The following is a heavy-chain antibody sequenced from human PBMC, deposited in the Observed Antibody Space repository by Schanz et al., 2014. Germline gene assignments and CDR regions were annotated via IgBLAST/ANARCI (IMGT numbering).Heavy chain of an antibody. CDR3: ARDNLVSSSWYNYYGMDV. D-gene: IGHD6-13*01. J-gene: IGHJ6*02. V-gene: IGHV1-18*01. CDR2: ISAFNGKT. CDR1: GYTLTNFD. Sequence: QVQLVQSGAEVKKPGASVKVSCKASGYTLTNFDINWVRQAPGQGLEWMGWISAFNGKTNYAQKFKGRVSMTTETSTSTVYMELRSLRSDDTAMYYCARDNLVSSSWYNYYGMDVWGQGTTVTVSS.